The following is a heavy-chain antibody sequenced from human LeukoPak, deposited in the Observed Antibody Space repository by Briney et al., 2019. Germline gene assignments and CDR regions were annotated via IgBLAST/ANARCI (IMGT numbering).Heavy chain of an antibody. D-gene: IGHD3-3*01. J-gene: IGHJ4*02. CDR3: ARYDFNKYFDY. Sequence: GSLRLSCAASGFTFSSYSMNWVRQPPGKGLEWIGSIYYSGSTYYNPSLKSRVTISVDTSKNQFSLKLSSVTAADTAVYYCARYDFNKYFDYWGQGTLVTVSS. CDR1: GFTFSSYS. V-gene: IGHV4-39*07. CDR2: IYYSGST.